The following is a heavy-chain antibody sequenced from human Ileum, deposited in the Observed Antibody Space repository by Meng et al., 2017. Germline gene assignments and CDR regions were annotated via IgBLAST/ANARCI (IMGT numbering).Heavy chain of an antibody. V-gene: IGHV1-8*01. J-gene: IGHJ5*02. CDR3: ARVVSSGTFGDWFDP. CDR1: GYTFTSYD. CDR2: MSPNSGNT. Sequence: QVQLVQSEAEVRKPGASVNVSCRASGYTFTSYDIRWVRQAPGQGLEWMGWMSPNSGNTGYSQNFQGRVTLTRSTPLRTVYMELSSLQSEDTAVYYCARVVSSGTFGDWFDPWGQGTLVTVSS. D-gene: IGHD3-10*01.